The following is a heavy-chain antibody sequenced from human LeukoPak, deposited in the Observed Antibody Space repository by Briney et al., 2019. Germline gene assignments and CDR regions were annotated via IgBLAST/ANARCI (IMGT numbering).Heavy chain of an antibody. CDR1: GGSISSTTYY. D-gene: IGHD5-24*01. CDR3: ARDGDGYNNFDY. CDR2: IYYAGTT. V-gene: IGHV4-39*07. Sequence: SETLSLTCTVSGGSISSTTYYWAWIRQPPGKGLEWIGSIYYAGTTYYNPSLKSRVTISVDTSKNQFSLKLSSVTAADTALYYCARDGDGYNNFDYWGQGTLVTVSS. J-gene: IGHJ4*02.